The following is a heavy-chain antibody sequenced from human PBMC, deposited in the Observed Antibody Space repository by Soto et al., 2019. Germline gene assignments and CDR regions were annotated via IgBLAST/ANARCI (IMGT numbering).Heavy chain of an antibody. CDR1: GYSFTSYW. CDR3: ARHGGPITIFGVDLNWFDP. J-gene: IGHJ5*02. D-gene: IGHD3-3*01. Sequence: PGESLKISCKGSGYSFTSYWISWVRQMPGKGLEWMGRIDPSDSYTNYSPSFQGHVTISADKSISTAYLQWSSLKASDTAMYYCARHGGPITIFGVDLNWFDPWGQGTLVTVSS. V-gene: IGHV5-10-1*01. CDR2: IDPSDSYT.